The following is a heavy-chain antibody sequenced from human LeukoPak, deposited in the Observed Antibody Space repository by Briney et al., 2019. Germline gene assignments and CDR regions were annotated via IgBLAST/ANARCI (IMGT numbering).Heavy chain of an antibody. CDR1: GYTFTSYG. J-gene: IGHJ4*02. V-gene: IGHV1-18*01. CDR3: ARDSPYDSSGYYVY. D-gene: IGHD3-22*01. CDR2: ISAYNGNT. Sequence: ASVTVSCKDSGYTFTSYGISWVRQAPGQGLEWMGWISAYNGNTNYAKKLQGRVTMTTDTSTSTAYMELRSLRSDDTAVYYCARDSPYDSSGYYVYWGQGTLVTVSS.